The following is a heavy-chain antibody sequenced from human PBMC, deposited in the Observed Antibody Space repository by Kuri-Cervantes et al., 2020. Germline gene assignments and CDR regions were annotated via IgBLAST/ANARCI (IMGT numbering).Heavy chain of an antibody. V-gene: IGHV4-31*01. D-gene: IGHD1-26*01. CDR1: GGSISGYY. Sequence: SCTVSGGSISGYYWSWIRQHPGKGLEWIGYIYYSGSTYYNPSLKSLVTISVDTSKNQFSLKLSSVTAADTAVYYCARGAGGIPYYYMDVWGKGTTVTVSS. J-gene: IGHJ6*03. CDR2: IYYSGST. CDR3: ARGAGGIPYYYMDV.